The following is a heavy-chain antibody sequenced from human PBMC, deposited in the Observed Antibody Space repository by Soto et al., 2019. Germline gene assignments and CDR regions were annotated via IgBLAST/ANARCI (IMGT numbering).Heavy chain of an antibody. Sequence: QVQLQESGPELVKPSQTLSLTCTVSGGSISSGGHYWSWIRQHPGKGLEWIGYIYYSGSTYYNPSLESRLTISVDTSKNQLSRKVSSVTAADTAVYYCVRGDYSSSLDVWGQGTTVTVSS. CDR1: GGSISSGGHY. CDR3: VRGDYSSSLDV. J-gene: IGHJ6*02. V-gene: IGHV4-31*03. CDR2: IYYSGST. D-gene: IGHD6-6*01.